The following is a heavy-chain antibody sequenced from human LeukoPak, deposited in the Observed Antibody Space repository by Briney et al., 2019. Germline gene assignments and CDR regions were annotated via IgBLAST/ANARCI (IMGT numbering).Heavy chain of an antibody. CDR2: IIPIFGTA. V-gene: IGHV1-69*13. D-gene: IGHD4-11*01. J-gene: IGHJ4*02. Sequence: ASVKVSCKASGGTFSSYAISWVRQAPGQGLEWMGGIIPIFGTANYAQKFQGRVTITADESTSTAYMALSSLRSEDTAVYYCARTTVIFTGEFDYWGQGTLVTVSS. CDR1: GGTFSSYA. CDR3: ARTTVIFTGEFDY.